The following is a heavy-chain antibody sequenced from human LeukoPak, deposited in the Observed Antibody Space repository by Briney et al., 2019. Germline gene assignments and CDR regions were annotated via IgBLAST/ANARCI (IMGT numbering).Heavy chain of an antibody. V-gene: IGHV3-66*02. D-gene: IGHD1-26*01. CDR2: IYSGGST. CDR3: ASPSGGYSYGMDV. J-gene: IGHJ6*02. Sequence: GGSLRLSCAASGFTVSSNYMSWVRQAPGKGLEWVSVIYSGGSTYYADSVKGRFTISRDNSKNTLYLQMNSLRAEDTAVYYCASPSGGYSYGMDVWGQGTTVTVSS. CDR1: GFTVSSNY.